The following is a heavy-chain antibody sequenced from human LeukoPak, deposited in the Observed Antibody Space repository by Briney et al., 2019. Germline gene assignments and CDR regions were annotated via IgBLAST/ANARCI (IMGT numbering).Heavy chain of an antibody. CDR2: IYTSGST. J-gene: IGHJ4*02. Sequence: SQTLSLTCTVSGGSISSGGYYWSWIRQPAGKGLEWIGRIYTSGSTNYNPSLKSRVTMSVDTSKNQFSLQLSSVTAAETAVYYCRGVRFGELFDYWGQGTLVTVSS. CDR3: RGVRFGELFDY. D-gene: IGHD3-10*01. CDR1: GGSISSGGYY. V-gene: IGHV4-61*02.